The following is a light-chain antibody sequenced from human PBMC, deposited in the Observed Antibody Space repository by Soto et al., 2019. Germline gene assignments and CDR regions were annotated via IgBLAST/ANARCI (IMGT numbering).Light chain of an antibody. V-gene: IGKV3-20*01. J-gene: IGKJ1*01. CDR1: LSVSSSY. CDR2: GAS. CDR3: QQYGSSPRT. Sequence: EIVLTQSPGTLSLSPGERATLSCRASLSVSSSYLGWYQQKPGQAPRLLIYGASSRATGIPDRFSGSGSGTDFTLTISRLEPEDFAVYYCQQYGSSPRTFGQGTKVEIK.